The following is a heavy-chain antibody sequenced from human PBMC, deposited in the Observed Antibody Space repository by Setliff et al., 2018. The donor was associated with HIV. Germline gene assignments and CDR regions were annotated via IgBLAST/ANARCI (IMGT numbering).Heavy chain of an antibody. CDR2: SNPNTGGT. CDR3: ARGKGVGGVIITGGLDV. J-gene: IGHJ6*04. D-gene: IGHD3-10*01. CDR1: GYMFNIYY. V-gene: IGHV1-2*02. Sequence: GASVKVSCKASGYMFNIYYMHWVRQVPGQGLEWMGWSNPNTGGTKYAQKFQGRVTMTRDTSISTAYMELSRLRSDDTAVYYCARGKGVGGVIITGGLDVWGKGTTVTVSS.